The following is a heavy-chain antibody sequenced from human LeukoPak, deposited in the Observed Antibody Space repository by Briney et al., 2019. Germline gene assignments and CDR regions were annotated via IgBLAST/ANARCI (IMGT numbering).Heavy chain of an antibody. V-gene: IGHV4-4*07. CDR2: IYTSGST. CDR1: GGSIGSHY. CDR3: ATSSKVVRPDSWDY. Sequence: SETLSLTCTVSGGSIGSHYWTWIRQPAGKGLEWIGRIYTSGSTNYNPSLKSRVTMSVDTSKNQFSLKLSSVTAADTAVYYCATSSKVVRPDSWDYWGQGTLVTVSS. D-gene: IGHD6-6*01. J-gene: IGHJ4*02.